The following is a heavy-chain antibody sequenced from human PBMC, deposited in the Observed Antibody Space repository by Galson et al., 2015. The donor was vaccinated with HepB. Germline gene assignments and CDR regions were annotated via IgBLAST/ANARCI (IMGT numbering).Heavy chain of an antibody. CDR3: ARDQGRVYQDAFDI. CDR2: IIPIFGTA. CDR1: GGTFSSYA. V-gene: IGHV1-69*13. D-gene: IGHD6-6*01. Sequence: SVKVSCKASGGTFSSYAISWVRQAPGQGLEWMGGIIPIFGTANYAQKFQGRVTITADESTSTAYMELSSLRSEDTAVYYCARDQGRVYQDAFDIWGQGTMVTVSS. J-gene: IGHJ3*02.